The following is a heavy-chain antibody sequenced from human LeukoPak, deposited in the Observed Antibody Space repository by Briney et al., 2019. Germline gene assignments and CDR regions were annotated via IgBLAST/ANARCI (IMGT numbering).Heavy chain of an antibody. CDR1: GGSISSGDYY. J-gene: IGHJ3*02. V-gene: IGHV4-31*03. Sequence: PSETLSLTCTVSGGSISSGDYYWSWIRQHPGRGLEGIGFIYYSGSTYYNPSLKSRFTISVDTSKNQFSLKLSSVTAADTAVLFCARVDSRGYLQPEAFDIWGQGTMVTVSS. CDR2: IYYSGST. CDR3: ARVDSRGYLQPEAFDI. D-gene: IGHD3-22*01.